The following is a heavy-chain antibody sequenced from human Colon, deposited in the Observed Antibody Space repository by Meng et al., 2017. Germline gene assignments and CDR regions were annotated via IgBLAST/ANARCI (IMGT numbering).Heavy chain of an antibody. D-gene: IGHD2-2*01. CDR1: GFTFSTYE. V-gene: IGHV3-48*03. Sequence: GESLKISCAASGFTFSTYEMNWVRQAPGKGLEWVSFISSSGSTTYYADSVKGRFTISRDNAKNSLYLQLNSLRVEDTAVYYCTRRYCSSTSCTNDYWGQGNLVTVAS. CDR3: TRRYCSSTSCTNDY. J-gene: IGHJ4*02. CDR2: ISSSGSTT.